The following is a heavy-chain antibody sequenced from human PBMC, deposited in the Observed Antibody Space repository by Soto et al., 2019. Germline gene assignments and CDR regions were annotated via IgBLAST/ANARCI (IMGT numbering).Heavy chain of an antibody. CDR2: IYYSGST. V-gene: IGHV4-59*01. CDR3: ARSGSSSPRWTYYYYYYMDV. CDR1: GGSISSYY. J-gene: IGHJ6*03. D-gene: IGHD6-13*01. Sequence: WETLSLTCTVSGGSISSYYWSWIRQPPGKGLEWIGYIYYSGSTNYNPSLKSRVTISVDTSKNQFSLKLSSVTAADTAVYYCARSGSSSPRWTYYYYYYMDVWGKGTTVTVSS.